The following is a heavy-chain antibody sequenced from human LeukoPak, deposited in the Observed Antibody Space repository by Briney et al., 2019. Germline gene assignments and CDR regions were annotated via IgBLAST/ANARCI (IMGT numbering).Heavy chain of an antibody. CDR1: GYTFTSYG. V-gene: IGHV7-4-1*01. CDR2: INTNTGNP. CDR3: DY. Sequence: ASVKVSCKASGYTFTSYGMNWVRQAPGQRLEWMGWINTNTGNPTYAQSFTGRFVFSLDTSVSTAYYCAREVLYDSSGYSMIDYWGQGTLVTVSS. D-gene: IGHD3-22*01. J-gene: IGHJ4*02.